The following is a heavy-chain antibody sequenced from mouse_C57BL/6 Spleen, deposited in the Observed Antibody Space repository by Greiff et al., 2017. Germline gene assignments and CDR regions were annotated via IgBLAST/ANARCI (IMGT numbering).Heavy chain of an antibody. Sequence: VQLQQPGAELVKPGASVKLSCKASGYTFTSYWMHWVKQRPGQGLEWIGMIHPNSGSTNYNEKFKSKATLTVDKSSSTAYMQLSSLTSEDSAVYYCARTRSYGAMDYWGQGTSVTVSS. D-gene: IGHD1-1*01. CDR2: IHPNSGST. CDR1: GYTFTSYW. J-gene: IGHJ4*01. CDR3: ARTRSYGAMDY. V-gene: IGHV1-64*01.